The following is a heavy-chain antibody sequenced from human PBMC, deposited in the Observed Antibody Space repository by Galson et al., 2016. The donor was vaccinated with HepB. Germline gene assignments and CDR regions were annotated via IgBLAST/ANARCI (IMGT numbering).Heavy chain of an antibody. Sequence: SLRLSCAASGCTFSTDGLHWVSQAPGKGLVWGALISYDGKSDTYADSVKGRVTISRDNSKNTLYLQMHSLSGEDTAVYYCEKGRWDFDSWGQGTLVTVSS. CDR2: ISYDGKSD. CDR1: GCTFSTDG. J-gene: IGHJ4*02. V-gene: IGHV3-30*18. D-gene: IGHD5-24*01. CDR3: EKGRWDFDS.